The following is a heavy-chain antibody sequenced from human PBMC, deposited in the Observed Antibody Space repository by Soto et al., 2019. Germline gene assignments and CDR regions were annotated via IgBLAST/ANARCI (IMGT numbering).Heavy chain of an antibody. CDR2: INHSGST. CDR3: ARDRTVTTVTAGYYGIDV. J-gene: IGHJ6*02. Sequence: QVQLQQWGAGLLKPSETLSLTCAVYGGSFSGYYWSWIRQLPGKGLEWIGEINHSGSTNYNPSLKSRVTISVDTSKNQFSLKLSSVTAAVTAVYYCARDRTVTTVTAGYYGIDVWGQGTTVTVSS. D-gene: IGHD4-17*01. V-gene: IGHV4-34*01. CDR1: GGSFSGYY.